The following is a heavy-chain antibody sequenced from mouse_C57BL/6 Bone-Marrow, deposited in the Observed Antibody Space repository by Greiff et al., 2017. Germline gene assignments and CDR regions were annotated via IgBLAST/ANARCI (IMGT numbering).Heavy chain of an antibody. Sequence: QVQLQQPGAELVKPGASVKLSCKASGYTFTSYWMPWVKQRPGQGLEWIGEIDPSDSYTNYPQKFKGRATLSVDTSSSTAYMQLSSLTSEDSAVYYGARSTMITTRPLDFDYWGQGTTLTVSS. V-gene: IGHV1-50*01. CDR1: GYTFTSYW. J-gene: IGHJ2*01. D-gene: IGHD2-4*01. CDR3: ARSTMITTRPLDFDY. CDR2: IDPSDSYT.